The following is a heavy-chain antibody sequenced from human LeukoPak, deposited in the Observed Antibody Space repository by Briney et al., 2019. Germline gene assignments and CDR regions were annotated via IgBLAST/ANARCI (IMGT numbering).Heavy chain of an antibody. CDR3: ARGHYYDSSGYYPPDY. CDR2: IYYSGST. Sequence: SETLSLTCAVSGASISSYYWSWIRQPPGKGLEWIGYIYYSGSTNYNPSLKSRVTISVDTSKNQFSLKLSSVTAADTAVYYCARGHYYDSSGYYPPDYWGQGTLVTVSS. D-gene: IGHD3-22*01. CDR1: GASISSYY. V-gene: IGHV4-59*01. J-gene: IGHJ4*02.